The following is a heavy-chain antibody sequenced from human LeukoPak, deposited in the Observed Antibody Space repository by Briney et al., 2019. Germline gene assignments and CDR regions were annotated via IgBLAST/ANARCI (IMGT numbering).Heavy chain of an antibody. Sequence: ASVKVSCKASGYTFTGYYMHWVRQAPGQGLEWMGWIYPNSGGTNYAQKFQGRVTMTRDTSISTAYMELSRLRSDDTAVYYCARDYDSSGYYYDYWGQGTLVTVSS. D-gene: IGHD3-22*01. V-gene: IGHV1-2*02. CDR1: GYTFTGYY. J-gene: IGHJ4*02. CDR3: ARDYDSSGYYYDY. CDR2: IYPNSGGT.